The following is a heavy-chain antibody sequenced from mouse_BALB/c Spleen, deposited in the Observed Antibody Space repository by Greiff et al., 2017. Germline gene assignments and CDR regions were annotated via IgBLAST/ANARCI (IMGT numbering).Heavy chain of an antibody. D-gene: IGHD2-3*01. J-gene: IGHJ4*01. CDR1: GYTFTSYV. V-gene: IGHV1-14*01. CDR3: ARKGIYFSMDY. Sequence: EVQLQQSGPELVKPGASVRMSCKASGYTFTSYVMHWVKQKPGQGLEWIGYINPYNDGTKYNEKFKGKATLTPDKSSSTAYMELSSLTSEDSAVYYCARKGIYFSMDYWGQGTSVTVSS. CDR2: INPYNDGT.